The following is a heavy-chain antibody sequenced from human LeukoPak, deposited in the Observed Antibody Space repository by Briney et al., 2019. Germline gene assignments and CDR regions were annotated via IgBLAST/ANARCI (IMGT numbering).Heavy chain of an antibody. V-gene: IGHV3-7*01. CDR1: GFTFSGFW. Sequence: PGGSLRLSCAASGFTFSGFWMSWVRQAPGKGLEWVANVKHDGSEKSYVDSVKGRFTISRDNAQNSLFLQIDSLRAEDTAVYYCAREDQWLLRFDHWGQGTLVTVSS. J-gene: IGHJ4*02. D-gene: IGHD6-19*01. CDR2: VKHDGSEK. CDR3: AREDQWLLRFDH.